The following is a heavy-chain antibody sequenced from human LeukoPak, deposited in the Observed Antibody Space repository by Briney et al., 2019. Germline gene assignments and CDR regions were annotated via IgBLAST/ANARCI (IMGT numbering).Heavy chain of an antibody. CDR1: GASVRSSY. J-gene: IGHJ5*02. Sequence: SETLSLTCTVSGASVRSSYWSWLRQPPGKGLEWIGYIYYTGSTNSNPSLKSRVTVSVDTSKNQFSLKLSSMTAADTAVYYCARLDRSGYEMGGTWFDPWGQGTLVTVSS. CDR2: IYYTGST. D-gene: IGHD3-22*01. CDR3: ARLDRSGYEMGGTWFDP. V-gene: IGHV4-59*08.